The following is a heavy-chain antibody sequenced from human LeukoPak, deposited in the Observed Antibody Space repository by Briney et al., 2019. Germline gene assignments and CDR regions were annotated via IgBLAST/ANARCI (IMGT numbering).Heavy chain of an antibody. CDR3: ARHRGDNSNPRYYFYYMDV. V-gene: IGHV4-4*07. Sequence: SETLSLTCTVSGGSISNYYWSWIRQSAGKGLEWIGRIHSSGSTNFNPSLRSRVTMSADTSKHQFSLWLTSVTAADTALYYCARHRGDNSNPRYYFYYMDVWGKGTTVTVSS. J-gene: IGHJ6*03. D-gene: IGHD4-11*01. CDR2: IHSSGST. CDR1: GGSISNYY.